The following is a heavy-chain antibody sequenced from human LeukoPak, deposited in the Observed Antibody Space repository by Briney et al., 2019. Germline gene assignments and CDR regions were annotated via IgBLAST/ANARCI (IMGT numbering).Heavy chain of an antibody. D-gene: IGHD3-22*01. V-gene: IGHV4-59*08. Sequence: SETLSLTCTVSGGSISVYYWSWIRQPPGKGLEWVGYIYYSGSTNYNPSLKSRVTISVDTSKNQFSLKLSSVTAADTAVHYCARHSKYYYDSSGSYVGYFRHWGQGTLVTVSS. J-gene: IGHJ1*01. CDR2: IYYSGST. CDR3: ARHSKYYYDSSGSYVGYFRH. CDR1: GGSISVYY.